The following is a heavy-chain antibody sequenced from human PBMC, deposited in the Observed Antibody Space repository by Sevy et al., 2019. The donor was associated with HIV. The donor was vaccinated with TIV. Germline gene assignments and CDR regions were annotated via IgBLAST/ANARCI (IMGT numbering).Heavy chain of an antibody. V-gene: IGHV3-7*01. CDR1: GFAFSSSW. D-gene: IGHD2-2*01. J-gene: IGHJ6*02. CDR3: ARLCTGCIYYSYYGMDV. Sequence: GGSLRLSCAASGFAFSSSWMTWVRQAPGKGLEWVANIKQDGSEKYYVDFLKGRFTISRDNAKNSLYLQMNSLRAEDTAVYYCARLCTGCIYYSYYGMDVWGQGTTVTVSS. CDR2: IKQDGSEK.